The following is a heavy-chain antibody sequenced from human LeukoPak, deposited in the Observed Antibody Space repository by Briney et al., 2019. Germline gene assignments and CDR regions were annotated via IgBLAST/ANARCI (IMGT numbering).Heavy chain of an antibody. Sequence: GGSLRLSCAASGFTFSSYAMHWVRKAPGKGLEWVAVISYDGSNKYYADSVKGRFTISRDNSKNTLYLQMNSLRAEDTAVYYCARGDATSIMITFGGARGFMDVWGQGTTVTVSS. CDR2: ISYDGSNK. D-gene: IGHD3-16*01. CDR3: ARGDATSIMITFGGARGFMDV. J-gene: IGHJ6*02. CDR1: GFTFSSYA. V-gene: IGHV3-30*04.